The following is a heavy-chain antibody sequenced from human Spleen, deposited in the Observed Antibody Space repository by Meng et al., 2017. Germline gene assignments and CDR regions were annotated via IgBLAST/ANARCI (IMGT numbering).Heavy chain of an antibody. CDR2: IYPGDSDT. CDR1: GYSFTSYW. CDR3: ASMISYGDYLELTRYFDL. D-gene: IGHD4-17*01. V-gene: IGHV5-51*01. Sequence: GESLKISCQGSGYSFTSYWIGWVRQMPGKGLEWMGIIYPGDSDTRYSPSFQGQVTNSADKSISTAYLQWSSLKASDTDMYYCASMISYGDYLELTRYFDLWGRGTLVTVSS. J-gene: IGHJ2*01.